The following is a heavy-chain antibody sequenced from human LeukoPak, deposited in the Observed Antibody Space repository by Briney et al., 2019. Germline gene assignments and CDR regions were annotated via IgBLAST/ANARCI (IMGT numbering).Heavy chain of an antibody. CDR3: ARCGDGYNCGFDY. CDR2: IYSGGST. V-gene: IGHV3-53*01. Sequence: QAGGSLRLSCAASGFTVSSNYMSWVRQAPGKGLEWVSVIYSGGSTYYADSVKGRFTISRDNSKNTLYLQMNSLRAEDTAVYYCARCGDGYNCGFDYWGQGTLVTVSS. CDR1: GFTVSSNY. D-gene: IGHD5-24*01. J-gene: IGHJ4*02.